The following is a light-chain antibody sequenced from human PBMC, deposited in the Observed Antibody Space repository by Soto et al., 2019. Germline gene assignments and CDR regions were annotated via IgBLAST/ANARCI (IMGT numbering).Light chain of an antibody. J-gene: IGKJ4*01. CDR1: QGISSY. V-gene: IGKV1-8*01. Sequence: AIRMTHSPSSLSASKGARGTITCRGSQGISSYLAWYQQKPGKAPKLLIYAASTLQSGVPSRFSGSGSGTDFTLTIISLQSEDFAVYYCQQYNNWPQLTFGGGTKVDIK. CDR2: AAS. CDR3: QQYNNWPQLT.